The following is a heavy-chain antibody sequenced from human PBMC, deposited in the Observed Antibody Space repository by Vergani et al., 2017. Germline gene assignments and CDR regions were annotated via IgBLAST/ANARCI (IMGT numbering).Heavy chain of an antibody. D-gene: IGHD3-22*01. CDR1: GGSISSSSYY. J-gene: IGHJ4*02. V-gene: IGHV4-39*07. Sequence: QLQLQESGPGLVKPSETLSLTCTVSGGSISSSSYYWGWIRQPPGKGLEWIGSIYYSGSTYYNPSLKSRVTISVDKSISTAYLQWSSLKASDTAMHYCARPPDSSGYYSTGEDYWGQGTLVTVSS. CDR2: IYYSGST. CDR3: ARPPDSSGYYSTGEDY.